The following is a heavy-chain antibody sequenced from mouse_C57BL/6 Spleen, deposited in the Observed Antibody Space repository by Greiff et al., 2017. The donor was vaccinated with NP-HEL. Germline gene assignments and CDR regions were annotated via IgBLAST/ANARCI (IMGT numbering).Heavy chain of an antibody. D-gene: IGHD1-1*01. V-gene: IGHV1-15*01. Sequence: VQLVESGAELVRPGASVTLSCKASGYTFTDYEMHWVKQTPVHGLEWIGAIDPETGGTAYNQKFKGKAILTADKSSSTAYMELRSLTSEDSAVYYCTMNYGSYAMDYWGQGTSVTVSS. CDR1: GYTFTDYE. J-gene: IGHJ4*01. CDR3: TMNYGSYAMDY. CDR2: IDPETGGT.